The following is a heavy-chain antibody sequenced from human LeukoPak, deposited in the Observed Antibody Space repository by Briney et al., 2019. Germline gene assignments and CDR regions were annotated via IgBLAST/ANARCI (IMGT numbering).Heavy chain of an antibody. CDR3: AKMGRRIDSSAYYYNYFDY. D-gene: IGHD3-22*01. CDR1: GFTFTSSA. J-gene: IGHJ4*02. CDR2: IVVGSGNT. Sequence: GASVKVSCKASGFTFTSSAMQWVRQARGQRLEWIGWIVVGSGNTNYAQKFQERVTITRDMSTSTAYMELSSLRSEDTAVYYCAKMGRRIDSSAYYYNYFDYWGQGTLVTVSS. V-gene: IGHV1-58*02.